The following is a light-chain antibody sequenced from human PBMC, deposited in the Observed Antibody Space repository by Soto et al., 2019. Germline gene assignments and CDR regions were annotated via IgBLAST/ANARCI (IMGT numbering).Light chain of an antibody. V-gene: IGLV2-14*01. CDR1: SSDVGGYDY. Sequence: QSVLTQPASVSGSPGQSIAISCTGTSSDVGGYDYVSWYQQQPDKAPKLMIYEVTKRPSGVSNRFSGSKSGNTASLTISGLQAEDEADYYCSSHTSGSTRVLGTGTKLT. CDR2: EVT. CDR3: SSHTSGSTRV. J-gene: IGLJ1*01.